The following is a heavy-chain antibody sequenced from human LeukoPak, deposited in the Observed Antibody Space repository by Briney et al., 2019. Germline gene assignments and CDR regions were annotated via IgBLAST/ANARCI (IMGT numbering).Heavy chain of an antibody. J-gene: IGHJ6*02. D-gene: IGHD1-14*01. CDR2: MWPDGSNQ. CDR3: VREYMGSLWPMDV. V-gene: IGHV3-33*01. CDR1: GFAFSDYA. Sequence: PGGSLRLSCAASGFAFSDYAIHWVRQSPGRGLEWVSVMWPDGSNQWYADSVKGRFTMSRDNFKSTVSVQMNSLRAEDTAVYYCVREYMGSLWPMDVWGQGTTVTVSS.